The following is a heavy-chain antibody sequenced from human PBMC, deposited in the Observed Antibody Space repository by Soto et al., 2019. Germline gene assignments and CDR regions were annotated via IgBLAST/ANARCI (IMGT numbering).Heavy chain of an antibody. CDR2: ISGSSVIT. CDR3: AKDLGDTSPVGFDY. Sequence: PGGSLRLSCAASGFTFSNYAMSWVRQAPGKGLEWVSVISGSSVITYYADSVKGRFTISRDNSKNTLYLQMNSLRAEDTAVYYCAKDLGDTSPVGFDYWGQGTLVTVSS. J-gene: IGHJ4*02. D-gene: IGHD2-21*02. V-gene: IGHV3-23*01. CDR1: GFTFSNYA.